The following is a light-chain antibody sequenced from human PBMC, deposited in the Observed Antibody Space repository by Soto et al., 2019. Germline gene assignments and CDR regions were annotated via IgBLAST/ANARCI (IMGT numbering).Light chain of an antibody. Sequence: DIQMTQSPSTLSASVGDRVTITCRASQSISDSLAWYQQKPGKAPYLLISDASSLERGVPSRFSCSGSGTEFTLTISSMQPDDFATYYCQQYNGYSRSFGQGTKVEI. CDR2: DAS. CDR1: QSISDS. CDR3: QQYNGYSRS. V-gene: IGKV1-5*01. J-gene: IGKJ1*01.